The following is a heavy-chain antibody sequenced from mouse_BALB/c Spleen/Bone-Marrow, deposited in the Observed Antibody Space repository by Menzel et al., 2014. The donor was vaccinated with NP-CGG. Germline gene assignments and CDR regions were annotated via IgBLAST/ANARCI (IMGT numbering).Heavy chain of an antibody. V-gene: IGHV1-69*02. CDR3: ARGGNGYDGYWCFDV. J-gene: IGHJ1*01. Sequence: VQLQQSGAEPVKPGASVKLSCKASGYTFTSYWMHWVKQRPGQGLEWIGEIDPSDSYTNYNQKFKGKATLTVDKSSSTAYMQLSSLTSEDSAVYYCARGGNGYDGYWCFDVWGAGTTVTVSS. D-gene: IGHD2-2*01. CDR1: GYTFTSYW. CDR2: IDPSDSYT.